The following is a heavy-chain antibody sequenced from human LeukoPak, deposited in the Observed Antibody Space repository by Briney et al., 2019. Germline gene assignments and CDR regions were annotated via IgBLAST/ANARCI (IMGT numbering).Heavy chain of an antibody. CDR3: AKGRCDSSGWYFDY. J-gene: IGHJ4*02. D-gene: IGHD6-19*01. CDR2: ISYDGSNK. CDR1: GFTFSSYG. V-gene: IGHV3-30*18. Sequence: GGSLRLSCAASGFTFSSYGMHWVRQAPGKGLEWVAVISYDGSNKYYADSVKGRFTISRDNSKNTLYLQMNSLRAEDTAVYYCAKGRCDSSGWYFDYWGQGTLVTVSS.